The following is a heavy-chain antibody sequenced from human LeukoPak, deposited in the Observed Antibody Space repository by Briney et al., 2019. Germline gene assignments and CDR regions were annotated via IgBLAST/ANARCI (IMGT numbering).Heavy chain of an antibody. D-gene: IGHD3-22*01. CDR1: GFTFSSYW. J-gene: IGHJ4*02. CDR2: INSDGSST. V-gene: IGHV3-74*01. CDR3: ARDKGGYYDSSGYSVDY. Sequence: PGGSLRLSCAASGFTFSSYWMHWVRQAPGKGLVWVSRINSDGSSTSYADSVKGRFTISRDNAKNTLYLQMNSLRAEDTAVYYCARDKGGYYDSSGYSVDYWGQGTLVTVSS.